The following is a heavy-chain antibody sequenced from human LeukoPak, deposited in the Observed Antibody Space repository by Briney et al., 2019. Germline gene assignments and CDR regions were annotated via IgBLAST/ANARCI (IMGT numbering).Heavy chain of an antibody. Sequence: GGSLRRSCAASGCTVSNNYMSWVRQASGKGLEWVSILYSGGITYYADSVMGRFTISRDNSKNTLFLQMNSLRAEDTAVYYCTKGDITMIPDWGQGTLVTVSS. V-gene: IGHV3-53*01. CDR1: GCTVSNNY. CDR3: TKGDITMIPD. J-gene: IGHJ4*02. CDR2: LYSGGIT. D-gene: IGHD3-22*01.